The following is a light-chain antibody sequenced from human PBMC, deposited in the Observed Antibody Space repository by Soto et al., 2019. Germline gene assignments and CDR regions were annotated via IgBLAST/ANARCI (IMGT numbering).Light chain of an antibody. V-gene: IGKV3D-15*01. CDR1: QSVSYH. CDR3: QQYISSLT. CDR2: DAS. Sequence: IVMTQTPATLSVSPGERVTLSCRASQSVSYHVAWYQQKPGQTPRLVIYDASSRAAGIPARFSGSRSGTEFSLTNSGLQSEDFGVYSCQQYISSLTFGGGTKVDIK. J-gene: IGKJ4*01.